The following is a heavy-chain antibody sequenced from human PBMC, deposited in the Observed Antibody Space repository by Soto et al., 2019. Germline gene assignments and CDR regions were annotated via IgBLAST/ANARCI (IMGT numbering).Heavy chain of an antibody. CDR1: GFTFSSYS. J-gene: IGHJ2*01. CDR3: ARASIPYCGGHFYSSYWYFDL. Sequence: EVQLVESGGGLVQPGGSLRLSCAASGFTFSSYSMNWVRQAPGKGLEWVSYISSSSSTIYYADSVKGRFTISRDNAKNSLYLQLNSLRDEDTAVYYCARASIPYCGGHFYSSYWYFDLWGRGTLVTVSS. D-gene: IGHD2-21*02. CDR2: ISSSSSTI. V-gene: IGHV3-48*02.